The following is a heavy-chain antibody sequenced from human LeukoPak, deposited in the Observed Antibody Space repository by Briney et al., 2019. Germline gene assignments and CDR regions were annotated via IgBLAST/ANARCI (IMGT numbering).Heavy chain of an antibody. D-gene: IGHD1-7*01. J-gene: IGHJ2*01. V-gene: IGHV1-46*01. CDR2: INPSGVDT. CDR1: GNSFSSYY. Sequence: GASVKVSCKASGNSFSSYYMHWVRQAPGQGLEWVGIINPSGVDTNHAEKFQGRVTMTRDTSTNTVYIKLSSLRSEDTAVYYCARGLWGRNYEDWYFDLWGRGTLVTVSS. CDR3: ARGLWGRNYEDWYFDL.